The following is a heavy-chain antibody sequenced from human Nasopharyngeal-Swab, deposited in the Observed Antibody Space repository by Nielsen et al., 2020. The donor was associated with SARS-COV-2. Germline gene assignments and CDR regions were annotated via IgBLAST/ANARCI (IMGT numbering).Heavy chain of an antibody. CDR2: IFYTGNT. CDR3: ASLVPSGYTYGSDAFDI. J-gene: IGHJ3*02. V-gene: IGHV4-31*03. CDR1: GGSLSSAGYY. D-gene: IGHD3-10*01. Sequence: SETLSLTCTVSGGSLSSAGYYWSWIRQHPGKGLEWIGYIFYTGNTYYNPSLKSRLSISVDSSSNQFSLRLRSVTAADTAVYYCASLVPSGYTYGSDAFDIWGQGTLVTVSS.